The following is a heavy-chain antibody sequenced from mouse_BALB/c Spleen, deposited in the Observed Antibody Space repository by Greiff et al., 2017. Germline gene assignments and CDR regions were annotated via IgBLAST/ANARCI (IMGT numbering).Heavy chain of an antibody. CDR1: GFSLTSYG. CDR2: IWAGGST. D-gene: IGHD1-1*01. Sequence: QVQLQQSGPGLVAPSQSLSITCTVSGFSLTSYGVHWVRQPPGKGLEWLGVIWAGGSTNYNSALMSRLSISKDNSKSQVFLKMNSLQTDDTAMYYCAREGYGSSWGFAYWGQGTLVTVSA. V-gene: IGHV2-9*02. CDR3: AREGYGSSWGFAY. J-gene: IGHJ3*01.